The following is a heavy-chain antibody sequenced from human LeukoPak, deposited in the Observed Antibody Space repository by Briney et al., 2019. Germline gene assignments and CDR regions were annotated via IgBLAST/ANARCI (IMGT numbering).Heavy chain of an antibody. Sequence: PGGSLRLSCAASGFTFSNYWMNWVRQPPGKGPEWIGSIYNSESSYSNPSLRSRVTIPLDTTKNQFSLNLSSVTAADTAFYYCARDRLSLGAFDIWGQGTMVTVSS. V-gene: IGHV4-39*07. CDR1: GFTFSNYW. J-gene: IGHJ3*02. CDR3: ARDRLSLGAFDI. CDR2: IYNSESS. D-gene: IGHD7-27*01.